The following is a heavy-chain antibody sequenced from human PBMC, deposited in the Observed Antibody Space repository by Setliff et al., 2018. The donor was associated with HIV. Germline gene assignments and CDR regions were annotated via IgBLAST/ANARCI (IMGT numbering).Heavy chain of an antibody. J-gene: IGHJ4*02. CDR1: GVSISSGGYY. Sequence: SETLSLTCTVSGVSISSGGYYWNWIRQHPGKGLEWIGYISSRGSTYYNPSLKSRITMSVDTSQNQVALKLSSVTAADTAVYYCATSPAGEILGSRPFDFDYWGQGTLVTVSS. D-gene: IGHD3-10*01. CDR3: ATSPAGEILGSRPFDFDY. V-gene: IGHV4-31*03. CDR2: ISSRGST.